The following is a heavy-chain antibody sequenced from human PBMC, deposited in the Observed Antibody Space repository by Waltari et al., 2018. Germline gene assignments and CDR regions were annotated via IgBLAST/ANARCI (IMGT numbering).Heavy chain of an antibody. V-gene: IGHV4-38-2*02. J-gene: IGHJ3*02. D-gene: IGHD6-13*01. CDR2: IYHTGST. CDR3: ARDPSQVSSNWYFDI. Sequence: QVQLQESGPGLVRPSETLSLTCIVSDYSINSRHYWVWIRQPPGKGLEWIASIYHTGSTYYNPSLKSRVTISVDKSKNLFSLKLTSVTAADTAVYYCARDPSQVSSNWYFDIWGQGTMVTVSS. CDR1: DYSINSRHY.